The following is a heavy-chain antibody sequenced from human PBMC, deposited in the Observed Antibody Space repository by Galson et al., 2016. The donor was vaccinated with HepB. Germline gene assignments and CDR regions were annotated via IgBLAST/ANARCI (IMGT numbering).Heavy chain of an antibody. J-gene: IGHJ5*02. Sequence: SETLSLTCTVSGGSISNYYWSWIRQPPGKGLEWIAYIYYSGSTNQNPSLKSRVTISVDTSKNQFSLQLRSVTAADTAVYYCARHDYDSSGYNWFDPWGQGTLVTVSS. D-gene: IGHD3-22*01. CDR1: GGSISNYY. V-gene: IGHV4-59*01. CDR2: IYYSGST. CDR3: ARHDYDSSGYNWFDP.